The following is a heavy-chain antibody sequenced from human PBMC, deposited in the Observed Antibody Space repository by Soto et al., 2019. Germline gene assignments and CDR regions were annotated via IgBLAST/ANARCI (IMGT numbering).Heavy chain of an antibody. CDR1: GYTFTSYG. CDR3: ASNVVVPAAWYYFDY. CDR2: ISAYNGNT. J-gene: IGHJ4*02. D-gene: IGHD2-2*01. Sequence: QVPLVQSGAEVKKPGASVKVSCKASGYTFTSYGISWVRQAPGQGLEWMGWISAYNGNTNYAQKLQGRVTMTTDTSTSTAYMELRSLRSDDTAVYYCASNVVVPAAWYYFDYWGQGTLVTVSS. V-gene: IGHV1-18*01.